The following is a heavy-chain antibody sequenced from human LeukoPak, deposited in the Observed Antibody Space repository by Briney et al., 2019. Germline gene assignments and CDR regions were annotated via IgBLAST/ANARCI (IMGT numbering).Heavy chain of an antibody. CDR1: GGTFSSYA. J-gene: IGHJ4*02. CDR2: IIPIFGTA. Sequence: SVKVSCKASGGTFSSYAISWVRQAPGQGLEWMGGIIPIFGTANYAQKFQGRVTITTDESTSTAYMELSSLRSEGTAVYYCARGYYYDSSGYFAYWGQGTLVTVSS. V-gene: IGHV1-69*05. CDR3: ARGYYYDSSGYFAY. D-gene: IGHD3-22*01.